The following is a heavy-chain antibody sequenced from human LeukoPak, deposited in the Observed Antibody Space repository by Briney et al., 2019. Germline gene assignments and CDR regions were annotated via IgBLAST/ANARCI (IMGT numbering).Heavy chain of an antibody. Sequence: PSETLSLTCTVSGGSISSGDYYWSWIRQPPGKGLEWIGYIYYSGSTNYNPSLKSRVTISVDTSKNQFSLKLSSVTAADTAVYYCARGRERSAGTPRLDYWGQGTLVTVSS. V-gene: IGHV4-30-4*01. CDR1: GGSISSGDYY. CDR2: IYYSGST. D-gene: IGHD6-13*01. CDR3: ARGRERSAGTPRLDY. J-gene: IGHJ4*02.